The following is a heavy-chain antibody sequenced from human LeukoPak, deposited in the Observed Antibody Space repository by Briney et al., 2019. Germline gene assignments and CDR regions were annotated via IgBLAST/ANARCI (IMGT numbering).Heavy chain of an antibody. CDR1: GGSISSYY. J-gene: IGHJ3*02. Sequence: SETLSLTCTVSGGSISSYYWSWIRQPAGKGLEWIGRIYTSGSTNYNPSLKSRVTMSVDTSKNQFSLKLSSVTAADTAVHYCARDQDDYDFWSGYYLSRGDAFDIWGQGTMVTVSS. CDR2: IYTSGST. CDR3: ARDQDDYDFWSGYYLSRGDAFDI. D-gene: IGHD3-3*01. V-gene: IGHV4-4*07.